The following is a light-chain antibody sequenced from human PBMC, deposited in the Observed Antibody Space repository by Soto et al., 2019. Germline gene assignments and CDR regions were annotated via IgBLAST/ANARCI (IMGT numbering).Light chain of an antibody. J-gene: IGLJ2*01. Sequence: QSALTQPPSASGSPGQSVAISCTGTSSDVGGNKYDSWYQQHPGKAPKLLIYEVSKRASGVPDRFSGSKSGNTASLTVSGLQAEDEADYYCGSYGGSRVFGGGTKLTVL. V-gene: IGLV2-8*01. CDR2: EVS. CDR1: SSDVGGNKY. CDR3: GSYGGSRV.